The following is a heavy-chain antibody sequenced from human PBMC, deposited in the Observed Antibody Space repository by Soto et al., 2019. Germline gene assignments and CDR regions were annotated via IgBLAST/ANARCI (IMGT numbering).Heavy chain of an antibody. CDR3: ARDIFWGGFGESNWLDP. V-gene: IGHV4-4*02. J-gene: IGHJ5*02. CDR2: IYYSGST. Sequence: PSETLSLTCAVSGGSISSTNWWSWVRQVPGKGLEWIGSIYYSGSTYYNPSLKSRVTISVDTSKNQFSLKLSSVTAADTAVYYCARDIFWGGFGESNWLDPWGQGTLVTVSS. D-gene: IGHD3-10*01. CDR1: GGSISSTNW.